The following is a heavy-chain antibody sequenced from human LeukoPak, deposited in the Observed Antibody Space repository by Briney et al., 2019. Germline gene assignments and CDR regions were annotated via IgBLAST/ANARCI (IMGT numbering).Heavy chain of an antibody. V-gene: IGHV1-46*03. D-gene: IGHD6-13*01. CDR3: ASSEADTSEGVLVY. J-gene: IGHJ4*02. Sequence: ASVKVSCKASGYTFTSYYMRWVRQAPGQGLEWTGIINPSGGSTSYAQKSQGRVTMTRDTSTSTVYMELSSLRSQDTAVYYCASSEADTSEGVLVYWGQGTLVTVSS. CDR1: GYTFTSYY. CDR2: INPSGGST.